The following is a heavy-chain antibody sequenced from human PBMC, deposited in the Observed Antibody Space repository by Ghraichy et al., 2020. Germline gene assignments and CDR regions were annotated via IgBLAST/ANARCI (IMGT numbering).Heavy chain of an antibody. V-gene: IGHV4-4*07. CDR3: ARVYDYGDYGHAFDI. J-gene: IGHJ3*02. D-gene: IGHD4-17*01. Sequence: SETLSLTCTVSGGSISSYYWSWIRQPAGKGLEWIGHIYIRGSTNYNPSLKGRVTMSVDTSKNQFSLKLSSVTAADTAVYYCARVYDYGDYGHAFDIWGQGTMVTVSS. CDR1: GGSISSYY. CDR2: IYIRGST.